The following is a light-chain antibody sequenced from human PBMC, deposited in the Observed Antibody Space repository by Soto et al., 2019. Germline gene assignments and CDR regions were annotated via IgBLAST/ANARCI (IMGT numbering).Light chain of an antibody. CDR2: TAS. V-gene: IGKV3-15*01. CDR1: QRVNSH. Sequence: EIVMTQSPVTVSVSPGERATLTCKASQRVNSHLAWYQQKPGHSSRLFIYTASNRAAGCPTRFSGSGSGTQFPLTIYSLQSGDFAVYHCQQYNNWPYTCGQGTKV. J-gene: IGKJ2*01. CDR3: QQYNNWPYT.